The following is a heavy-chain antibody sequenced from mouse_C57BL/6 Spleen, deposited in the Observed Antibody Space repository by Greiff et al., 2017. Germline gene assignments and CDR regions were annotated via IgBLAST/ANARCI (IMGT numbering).Heavy chain of an antibody. CDR3: ARSDYYGSGYAMDY. J-gene: IGHJ4*01. CDR1: GYAFSSYW. D-gene: IGHD1-1*01. CDR2: IYPGDGDT. Sequence: VKLVESGAELVKPGASVKISCKASGYAFSSYWMNWVKQRPGKGLEWIGQIYPGDGDTNYNGKFKGKATLTADKSSSTAYMQLSSLTSEDSAVYFGARSDYYGSGYAMDYWGQGTSVTVSS. V-gene: IGHV1-80*01.